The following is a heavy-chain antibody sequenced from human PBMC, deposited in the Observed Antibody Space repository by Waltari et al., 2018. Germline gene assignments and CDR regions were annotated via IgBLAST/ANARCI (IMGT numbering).Heavy chain of an antibody. CDR3: ARFGGDSANYDYVWGSYRSYYFDY. V-gene: IGHV4-59*01. J-gene: IGHJ4*02. CDR2: IYYSGST. Sequence: QVQLQESGPGLVKPSETLSLTCTVSGGSISSYYWSWIRQPPGKGLEWIGYIYYSGSTTYNPPLKSRVTISVDTSKNQFSLKLSSVTAADTAVYYCARFGGDSANYDYVWGSYRSYYFDYWGQGTLVTVSS. CDR1: GGSISSYY. D-gene: IGHD3-16*02.